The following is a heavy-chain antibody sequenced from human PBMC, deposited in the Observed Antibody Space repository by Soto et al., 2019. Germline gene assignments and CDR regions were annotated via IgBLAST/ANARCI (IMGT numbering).Heavy chain of an antibody. CDR3: ARQRVLSTNMFITSFDP. Sequence: SETLSLTCSLSGGSINSSDHFWGWIRQTPGKGLEWIGSVYYTETTYYNPSLKSPVTISVETSRNTFSLKVNSATAADTGIYYCARQRVLSTNMFITSFDPWGQGTLVTVS. J-gene: IGHJ5*02. CDR1: GGSINSSDHF. D-gene: IGHD3-10*02. V-gene: IGHV4-39*01. CDR2: VYYTETT.